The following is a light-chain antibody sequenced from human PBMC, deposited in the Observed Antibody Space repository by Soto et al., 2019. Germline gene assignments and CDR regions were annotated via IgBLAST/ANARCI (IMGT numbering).Light chain of an antibody. CDR2: GAS. CDR1: QSVSSSY. V-gene: IGKV3-20*01. CDR3: QQYGSSPWT. J-gene: IGKJ1*01. Sequence: EIVLTQSPGTLSLSPGERATLSCRASQSVSSSYLAWYQQKSGQAPRLLIYGASSRATGIPDRFSGSGSGTDFTLTISRLEPEDFAVYYCQQYGSSPWTFGQRTKVEIK.